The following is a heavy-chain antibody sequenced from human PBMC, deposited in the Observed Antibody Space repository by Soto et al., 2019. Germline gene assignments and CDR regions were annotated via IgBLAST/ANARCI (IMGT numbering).Heavy chain of an antibody. Sequence: QVQRVEAGGGVVQPGRSLRLSCAASGFTFRNHGIHWVRQAPDKGLEWLAVIWHAGSNKYYTDSVKGRFTISREDSKNTVYLHMASIRAEDTTVYYCARLNTKIIVDRGIDVWGQGTAVTVSS. CDR3: ARLNTKIIVDRGIDV. CDR2: IWHAGSNK. J-gene: IGHJ6*02. CDR1: GFTFRNHG. D-gene: IGHD3-22*01. V-gene: IGHV3-33*01.